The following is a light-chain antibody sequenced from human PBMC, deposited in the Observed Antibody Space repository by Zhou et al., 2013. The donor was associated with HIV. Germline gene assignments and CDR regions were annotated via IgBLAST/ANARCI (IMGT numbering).Light chain of an antibody. V-gene: IGKV1-27*01. Sequence: DIQLTQSPSSLSASVGDRVTITCRASQGISNYLAWYQQKPGKVPKLLIYAASTLQSGVPSRFSGRRWGTQYNLTIGSLQPEDIATYYCQVYEFFGPGTRLD. CDR2: AAS. J-gene: IGKJ3*01. CDR1: QGISNY. CDR3: QVYEF.